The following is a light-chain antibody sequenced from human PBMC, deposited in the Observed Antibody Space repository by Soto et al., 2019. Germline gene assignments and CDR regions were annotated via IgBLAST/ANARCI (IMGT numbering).Light chain of an antibody. CDR2: DAS. CDR3: QQYASSPLLT. V-gene: IGKV3-11*01. J-gene: IGKJ4*01. Sequence: EIVLTQSPATLSLSPGERATLSCRASQSVSSYLAWYQQKPGQAPRLLIYDASNRAPGIPARFSGSGSGTDFTLTISSLEPEDFAVYYCQQYASSPLLTFGGGTKVEIK. CDR1: QSVSSY.